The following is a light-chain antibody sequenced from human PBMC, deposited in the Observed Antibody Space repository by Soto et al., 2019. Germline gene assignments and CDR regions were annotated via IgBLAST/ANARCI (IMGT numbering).Light chain of an antibody. CDR1: TSDVGGFDS. J-gene: IGLJ2*01. Sequence: QSVLTQPASVSGSPGQSITISCTATTSDVGGFDSVSWYQQHPGTAPRVIIYEVSNRPSGVSYRFSGSKSANTASLTISGLQGDDQAGYYCSFFTTPHTLFFRGGTKLTVL. CDR2: EVS. CDR3: SFFTTPHTLF. V-gene: IGLV2-14*01.